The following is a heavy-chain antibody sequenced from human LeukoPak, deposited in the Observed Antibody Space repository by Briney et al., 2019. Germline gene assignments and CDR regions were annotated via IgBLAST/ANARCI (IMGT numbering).Heavy chain of an antibody. CDR1: GFTFSNYD. CDR2: ISTAGDT. D-gene: IGHD1-1*01. Sequence: GGSLRLSCAASGFTFSNYDMHWVRQATGKGLEWVSAISTAGDTYYTGYVKGRFTISRENAKNSLYLQMNSLRGGDTAVYYCARVAKERVGGVYYFDYWGQGTLVTVSS. J-gene: IGHJ4*02. V-gene: IGHV3-13*01. CDR3: ARVAKERVGGVYYFDY.